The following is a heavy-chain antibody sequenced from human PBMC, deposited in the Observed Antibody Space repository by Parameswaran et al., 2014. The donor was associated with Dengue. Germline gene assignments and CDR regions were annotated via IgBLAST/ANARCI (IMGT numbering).Heavy chain of an antibody. J-gene: IGHJ4*02. D-gene: IGHD1-7*01. Sequence: WVRQAPGQGLEWVGWISAHNGNTKYAQKFQGRVTMTTDTSTSTAYMEVRSLRFDDTAVYYCARDALFLYNLNYFVTDYWGQGTQVTVSS. V-gene: IGHV1-18*01. CDR2: ISAHNGNT. CDR3: ARDALFLYNLNYFVTDY.